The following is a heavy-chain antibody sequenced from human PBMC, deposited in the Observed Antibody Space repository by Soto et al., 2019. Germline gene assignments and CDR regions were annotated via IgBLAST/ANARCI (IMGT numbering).Heavy chain of an antibody. V-gene: IGHV4-39*01. J-gene: IGHJ6*02. CDR1: GGSISSSSYY. CDR3: APLSVSLSGPYGIHV. CDR2: MLYSGLT. D-gene: IGHD2-15*01. Sequence: SETLSLTCTVSGGSISSSSYYWGWIRQPPGKGLEWIGSMLYSGLTYYNPSLKSRVTLSVDTSKNQFSVRLNSVTASDTAVYDCAPLSVSLSGPYGIHVWGQGTTVTVSS.